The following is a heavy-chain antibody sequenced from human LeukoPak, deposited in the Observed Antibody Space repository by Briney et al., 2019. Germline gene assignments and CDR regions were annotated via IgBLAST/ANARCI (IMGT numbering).Heavy chain of an antibody. V-gene: IGHV3-23*01. D-gene: IGHD6-6*01. J-gene: IGHJ4*01. CDR3: AKGQQFETRFDY. CDR1: GFMFSNYA. Sequence: GGSLRLSCAASGFMFSNYAMCWVRLAPGKGPEWVSGISGHGTFYADSVKGRFTISGDNSNNTLYLQMNSLRAEDSAVYYCAKGQQFETRFDYWGHGTLVTVSS. CDR2: ISGHGT.